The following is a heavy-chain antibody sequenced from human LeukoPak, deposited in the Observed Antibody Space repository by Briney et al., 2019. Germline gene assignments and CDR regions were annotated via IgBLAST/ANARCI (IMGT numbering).Heavy chain of an antibody. V-gene: IGHV3-30*04. Sequence: GGSLRLSCAASGFTYSSYAMHWVRQAPGKGLQWVAVISYDGSNKYYADSVKGRFTISRDNSKNTLYLQMNSLRAEDTAVYYCAKGKGYCSGGSCYVDYWGQGTLVTVS. CDR2: ISYDGSNK. CDR3: AKGKGYCSGGSCYVDY. CDR1: GFTYSSYA. J-gene: IGHJ4*02. D-gene: IGHD2-15*01.